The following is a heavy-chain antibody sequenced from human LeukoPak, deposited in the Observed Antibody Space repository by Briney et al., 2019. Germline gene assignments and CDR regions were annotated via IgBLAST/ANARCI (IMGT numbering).Heavy chain of an antibody. CDR1: GGPLSSHY. Sequence: SDTLSLPCTLSGGPLSSHYWTWLRPPPGKGLEWIGYNYYSGSTNYNPSLKSRVTISVDTSKNQFSPKLSSVTVADTAVYYCARGLKFYDILTAYYTFPYFDYWGQGSLVTVSS. CDR3: ARGLKFYDILTAYYTFPYFDY. J-gene: IGHJ4*02. CDR2: NYYSGST. D-gene: IGHD3-9*01. V-gene: IGHV4-59*07.